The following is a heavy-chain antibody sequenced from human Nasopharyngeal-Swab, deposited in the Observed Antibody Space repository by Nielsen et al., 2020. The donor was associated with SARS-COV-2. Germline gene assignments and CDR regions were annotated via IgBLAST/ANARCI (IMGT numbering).Heavy chain of an antibody. CDR2: INDSGDST. J-gene: IGHJ4*02. Sequence: GGSLRLSCAASGFTFSNYGMSWVRQAPGKGLEWVSGINDSGDSTYDADSVKGRFTISRDNSKSTLYLQMNSLRAEDTAVYYCARGAYRYGQNEYFCDSWGQGTLVTVSS. V-gene: IGHV3-23*01. CDR3: ARGAYRYGQNEYFCDS. CDR1: GFTFSNYG. D-gene: IGHD5-18*01.